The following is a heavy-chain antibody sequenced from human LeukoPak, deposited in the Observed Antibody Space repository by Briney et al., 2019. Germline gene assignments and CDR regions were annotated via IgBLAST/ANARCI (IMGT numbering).Heavy chain of an antibody. Sequence: SETLSLTCTVSGGSISSYYWSWIRQPPGKGLEWIGYIYYSGSTNYNPSLKSRVTISVDTSKNQFSLKLSSVTAADTAVYYCARAPYSSGWYYFDYWGQGTLVTVSS. CDR1: GGSISSYY. V-gene: IGHV4-59*01. CDR2: IYYSGST. CDR3: ARAPYSSGWYYFDY. J-gene: IGHJ4*02. D-gene: IGHD6-19*01.